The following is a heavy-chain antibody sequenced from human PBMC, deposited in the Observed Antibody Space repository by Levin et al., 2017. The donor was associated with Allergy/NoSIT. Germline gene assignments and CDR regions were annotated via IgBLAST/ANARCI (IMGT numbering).Heavy chain of an antibody. J-gene: IGHJ6*02. D-gene: IGHD1-14*01. CDR3: ARDRVAGTRPLYYYYYGMDV. CDR2: ISYDGSNK. CDR1: GFTFSSYA. Sequence: GESLKISCAASGFTFSSYAMHWVRQAPGKGLEWVAVISYDGSNKYYADSVKGRFTISRDNSKNTLYLQMNSLRAEDTAVYYCARDRVAGTRPLYYYYYGMDVWGQGTTVTVSS. V-gene: IGHV3-30*04.